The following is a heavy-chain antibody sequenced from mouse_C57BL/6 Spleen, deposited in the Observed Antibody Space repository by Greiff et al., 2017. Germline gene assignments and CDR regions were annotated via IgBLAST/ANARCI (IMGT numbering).Heavy chain of an antibody. J-gene: IGHJ4*01. Sequence: VQLKQSGPELVKPGASVKIPCKASGYTFTDYNMDWVKQSNGKSLEWIGDINPNNGGTIYNQKFTGKATLNVDKSSSTAYMELRSLTSEYTAVYYCARRVYYAMDYWGQGTSVTVSS. CDR2: INPNNGGT. CDR3: ARRVYYAMDY. V-gene: IGHV1-18*01. CDR1: GYTFTDYN.